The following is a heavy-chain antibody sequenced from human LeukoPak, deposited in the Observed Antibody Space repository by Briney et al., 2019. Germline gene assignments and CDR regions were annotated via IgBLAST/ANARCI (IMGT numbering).Heavy chain of an antibody. V-gene: IGHV5-10-1*01. CDR1: GYSFTSYW. CDR3: ARQEITMVRGVLYYYGTDV. CDR2: IDPSDSYT. D-gene: IGHD3-10*01. Sequence: GESLKISCKGSGYSFTSYWISWVRQMPGKGLEWMGRIDPSDSYTNYSPSFQGHVTISADKSISTAYLQWSSLKASDTAMYYCARQEITMVRGVLYYYGTDVWGKGTTVTVSS. J-gene: IGHJ6*04.